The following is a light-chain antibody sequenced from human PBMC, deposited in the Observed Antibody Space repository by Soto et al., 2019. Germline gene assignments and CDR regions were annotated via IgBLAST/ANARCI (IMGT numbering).Light chain of an antibody. CDR1: QDISNY. J-gene: IGKJ4*01. Sequence: DIQMTQSPSSLSASVGDRVTITCRASQDISNYLAWFQQKPGKAPKPLIYAASTLRSGVPSKFSGSGSGTDFTLTISSLQPEDFATYYCQQYNSYPLTFGGGTKVEIK. CDR2: AAS. CDR3: QQYNSYPLT. V-gene: IGKV1-16*02.